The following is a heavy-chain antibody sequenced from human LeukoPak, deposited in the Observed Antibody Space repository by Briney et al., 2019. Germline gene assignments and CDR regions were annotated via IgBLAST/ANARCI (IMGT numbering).Heavy chain of an antibody. D-gene: IGHD3-22*01. V-gene: IGHV4-59*01. J-gene: IGHJ5*02. CDR3: ARDSSYNSSGYPRRWGNWFDP. CDR2: IYYSGST. CDR1: GGSISSYY. Sequence: SETLSLTCTVSGGSISSYYWSWIRQPPGKGLEWIGYIYYSGSTNYNPSLKSRVTISVDTSKNQFSLKLSSVTAADTAVYYCARDSSYNSSGYPRRWGNWFDPWGQGTLVTVSS.